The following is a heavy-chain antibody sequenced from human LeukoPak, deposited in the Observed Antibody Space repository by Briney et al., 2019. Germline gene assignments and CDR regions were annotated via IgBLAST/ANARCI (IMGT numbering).Heavy chain of an antibody. CDR2: IKQDGSEK. V-gene: IGHV3-7*01. Sequence: PGGSLRLSCAPSGFIVTDAWMSWVRQAPGKGLEWVANIKQDGSEKYYVDSVKGRFIISRDNAKNSLYLQMYSLRAEDTAVYYCASGSGTFDYWGQGTLVTVSS. D-gene: IGHD1-26*01. CDR1: GFIVTDAW. J-gene: IGHJ4*02. CDR3: ASGSGTFDY.